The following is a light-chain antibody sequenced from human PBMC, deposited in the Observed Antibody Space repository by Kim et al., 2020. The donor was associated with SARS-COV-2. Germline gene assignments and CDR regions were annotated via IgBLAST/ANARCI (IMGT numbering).Light chain of an antibody. Sequence: GDRVTITCRASQSISHWLAWYQQKPGKAPKLLIYDTSNLDSGVPLRFSASGSGTEFTLTISSLQPDDFATYYCQRYDGYFGQGTKLEI. CDR1: QSISHW. V-gene: IGKV1-5*01. CDR2: DTS. CDR3: QRYDGY. J-gene: IGKJ2*01.